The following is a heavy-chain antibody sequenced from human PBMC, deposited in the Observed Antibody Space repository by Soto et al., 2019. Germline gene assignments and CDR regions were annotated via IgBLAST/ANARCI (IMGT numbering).Heavy chain of an antibody. V-gene: IGHV3-11*06. D-gene: IGHD6-6*01. CDR2: ISSSSSYT. Sequence: QVQLVESGGGLVKPGGSLRLSCAASGFTFSDYYMSWIRQAPGKGLEWVSYISSSSSYTNYADSVKGRFTISRDNAKNSLYLQMNSLRAEDTAVYYCASWLGTARPLSYYYYGMDVWGQGTTVTVSS. J-gene: IGHJ6*02. CDR1: GFTFSDYY. CDR3: ASWLGTARPLSYYYYGMDV.